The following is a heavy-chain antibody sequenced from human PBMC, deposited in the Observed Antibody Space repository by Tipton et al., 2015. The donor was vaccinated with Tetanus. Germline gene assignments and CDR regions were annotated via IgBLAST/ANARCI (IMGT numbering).Heavy chain of an antibody. J-gene: IGHJ4*02. CDR3: ARANNDFPKKGPFDS. CDR1: GGSMNSYY. D-gene: IGHD1-1*01. V-gene: IGHV4-59*01. Sequence: GLVKPSETLSLICTVSGGSMNSYYWSWIRQPPGKGLEWIGYIYYTGSTNYNPSLKSRVSISFGTSKNQFSLNLESVTAADTAFYYCARANNDFPKKGPFDSWGQGTLVIVSS. CDR2: IYYTGST.